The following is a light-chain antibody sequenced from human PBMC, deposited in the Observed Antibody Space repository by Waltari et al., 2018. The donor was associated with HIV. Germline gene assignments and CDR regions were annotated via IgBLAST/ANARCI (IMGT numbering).Light chain of an antibody. J-gene: IGKJ5*01. CDR1: QSVSSN. CDR2: GAS. V-gene: IGKV3-20*01. Sequence: EIVMTQSPATLSVSPGERATLSCRASQSVSSNLAWYQQKPGQAPRLLVYGASRRATGIPDRFSGSGSGTDFTLTITRLEPEDFAVYYCQQYGGSPRITFGQGTRLEIK. CDR3: QQYGGSPRIT.